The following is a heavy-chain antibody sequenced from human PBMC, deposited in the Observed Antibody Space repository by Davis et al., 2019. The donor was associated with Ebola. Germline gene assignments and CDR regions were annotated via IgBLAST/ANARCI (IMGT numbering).Heavy chain of an antibody. D-gene: IGHD4-17*01. V-gene: IGHV4-59*01. Sequence: ESLKISCAASGFTFRTYWMSWIRQPPGKGLEWIGNIHYLGNTKYNPSLKSRVTMSVDTSKNQFSLKLSSVTAADTAVYYCARGNYGDYIVLYYYNMDVWGQGTTVTVSS. CDR3: ARGNYGDYIVLYYYNMDV. J-gene: IGHJ6*02. CDR2: IHYLGNT. CDR1: GFTFRTYW.